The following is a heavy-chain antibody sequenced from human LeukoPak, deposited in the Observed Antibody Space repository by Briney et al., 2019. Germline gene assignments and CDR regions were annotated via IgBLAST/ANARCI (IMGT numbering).Heavy chain of an antibody. D-gene: IGHD3-10*01. CDR2: ISGSGGRA. J-gene: IGHJ4*02. Sequence: GGSLRLSCAASRFTFSSNAMTWVRQAPGKGLEWVSGISGSGGRAYYADSVRGRFTISRDNSKNTLYLEMNSLRAEDTAVYYCARDNRQMGTVRGVIWDYGGQGTLVTVSS. CDR1: RFTFSSNA. CDR3: ARDNRQMGTVRGVIWDY. V-gene: IGHV3-23*01.